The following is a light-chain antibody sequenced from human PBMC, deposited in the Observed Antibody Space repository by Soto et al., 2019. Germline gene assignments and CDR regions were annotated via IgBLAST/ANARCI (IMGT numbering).Light chain of an antibody. CDR2: WST. CDR3: HQYYSIPYS. Sequence: DIVMTQSPDSLAVSLGERATINCKSSQSLFFRSKNKDYSAWYQHKPGQPPKLLFYWSTTRESGVPDRFSGSGSGTDFTLTISSLQAEDVAVYYCHQYYSIPYSFGQGTKLEIK. V-gene: IGKV4-1*01. J-gene: IGKJ2*03. CDR1: QSLFFRSKNKDY.